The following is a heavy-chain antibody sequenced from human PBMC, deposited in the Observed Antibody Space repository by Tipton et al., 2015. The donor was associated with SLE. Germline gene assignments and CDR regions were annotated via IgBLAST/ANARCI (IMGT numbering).Heavy chain of an antibody. CDR1: GGSISSSSYY. CDR2: IYYSGST. V-gene: IGHV4-39*07. J-gene: IGHJ6*02. Sequence: TLSLTCTVSGGSISSSSYYWGWIRQPPGKGLEWIGSIYYSGSTYYNPSLKSRVTISVDTSKNQFSLKLSSVTAADTAVYYCARAEDPRYYYGMDVWGQGTTVTVSS. CDR3: ARAEDPRYYYGMDV.